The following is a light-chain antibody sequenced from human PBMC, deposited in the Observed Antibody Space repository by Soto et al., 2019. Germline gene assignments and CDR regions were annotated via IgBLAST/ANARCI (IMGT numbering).Light chain of an antibody. Sequence: QSVLTQPPSASVTPGQRVTISCSGSSSNIGRNTVNWYQQLPGTAPKLLIYSNNQRPSGVPDRFSGSKSGTSGSLAISGLQSEDEADYYCAGWDDSLNGPVFGGGTKLTVL. CDR3: AGWDDSLNGPV. CDR1: SSNIGRNT. V-gene: IGLV1-44*01. J-gene: IGLJ2*01. CDR2: SNN.